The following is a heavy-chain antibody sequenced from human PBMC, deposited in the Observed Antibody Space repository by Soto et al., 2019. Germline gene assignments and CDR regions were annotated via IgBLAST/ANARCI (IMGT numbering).Heavy chain of an antibody. J-gene: IGHJ6*02. CDR2: IYYSGST. CDR1: GGSVRSGDYY. Sequence: SETLSLTCTVSGGSVRSGDYYWSWIRQPPGKGLEWIGYIYYSGSTNYHPSLKGRVTISVDTSKNLFSLKLHSVTDADTAVYYCARGVYSSSTHYYYYYGMDVWGQGTTVTVSS. D-gene: IGHD6-6*01. CDR3: ARGVYSSSTHYYYYYGMDV. V-gene: IGHV4-61*08.